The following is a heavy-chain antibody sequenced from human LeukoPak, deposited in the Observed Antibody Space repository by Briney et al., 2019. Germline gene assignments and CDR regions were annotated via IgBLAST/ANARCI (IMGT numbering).Heavy chain of an antibody. J-gene: IGHJ4*02. CDR2: ISGSSSSGRT. CDR1: GFTFSSNA. Sequence: PGGSLRLSCAASGFTFSSNAMSWVRQAPGKGLEWVSAISGSSSSGRTFYADSVKGRFTISRDNSKNTLYLQMNSPRAEDTAIYYCAKMRWELNYFDYWGQGTLVTVSS. D-gene: IGHD4-23*01. CDR3: AKMRWELNYFDY. V-gene: IGHV3-23*01.